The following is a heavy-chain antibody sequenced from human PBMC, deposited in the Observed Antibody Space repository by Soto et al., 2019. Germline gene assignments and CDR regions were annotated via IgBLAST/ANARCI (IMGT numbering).Heavy chain of an antibody. CDR1: GGTFSTFG. J-gene: IGHJ4*02. CDR2: IIPFFGTA. Sequence: RASVKVSCKASGGTFSTFGISRVRQAPGQGLEWMGGIIPFFGTARYSQKFEDRITITADESTDTVYMDLRSLTSEDTAIYYCAKSAPMDAGDKYYYDFWGQGALVTVCS. V-gene: IGHV1-69*13. CDR3: AKSAPMDAGDKYYYDF. D-gene: IGHD4-17*01.